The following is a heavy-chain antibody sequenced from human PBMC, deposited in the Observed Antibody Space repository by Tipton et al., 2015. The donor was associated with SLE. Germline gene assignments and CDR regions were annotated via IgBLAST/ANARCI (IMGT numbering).Heavy chain of an antibody. J-gene: IGHJ4*02. Sequence: TLSLTCIVSGDSISSSYYWGWIRQPPGKGLEWIGSIYHSGSTYYNPSLKSRVTISVDTSKNQFSLKLSSVTAADTAVYYCARDPYGNEDYWGQGTLVTVSS. D-gene: IGHD4-11*01. CDR1: GDSISSSYY. CDR2: IYHSGST. V-gene: IGHV4-38-2*02. CDR3: ARDPYGNEDY.